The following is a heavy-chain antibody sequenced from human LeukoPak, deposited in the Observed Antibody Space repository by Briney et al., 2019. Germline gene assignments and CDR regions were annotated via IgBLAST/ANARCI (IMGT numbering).Heavy chain of an antibody. D-gene: IGHD1-1*01. J-gene: IGHJ5*02. CDR2: IYSGGST. CDR3: ARDAPQLGFDH. CDR1: GFTVSSNY. V-gene: IGHV3-53*01. Sequence: QTGGSLRLSCAASGFTVSSNYMSWVRQAPGKGLEWVSVIYSGGSTYYADSVKGRFTISRDNSKNTLYLQMNSLRAEDTAVYYCARDAPQLGFDHWGQGTLVTVSS.